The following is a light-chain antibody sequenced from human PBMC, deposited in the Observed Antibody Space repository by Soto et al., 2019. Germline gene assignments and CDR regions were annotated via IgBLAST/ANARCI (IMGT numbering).Light chain of an antibody. V-gene: IGLV2-14*01. CDR1: SSDVGAYNY. CDR3: SSLTTRFTYV. J-gene: IGLJ1*01. Sequence: QSVLTQPASVSGSPGQSVAISCSGTSSDVGAYNYVSWYQQHPGKAPKLLLSEVSNRPLGVSDRFFGSKSGNTASLTISGLQAEDEADYYCSSLTTRFTYVFGTGTKVTVL. CDR2: EVS.